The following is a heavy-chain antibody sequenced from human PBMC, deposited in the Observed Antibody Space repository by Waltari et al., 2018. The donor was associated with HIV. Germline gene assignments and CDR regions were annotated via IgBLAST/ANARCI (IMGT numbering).Heavy chain of an antibody. V-gene: IGHV3-21*01. Sequence: EVQLVESGGGLVKPGGSLRLSCAASGFTFSSYSMNWVRQAPGKGLEWVSSISSSSSYRYYADSVKSRFTISRDNAKNSLYLQMNSLRAEDTAVYYCARSVYSYGYLTYYYGMDVWGQGTTVTVSS. CDR2: ISSSSSYR. CDR3: ARSVYSYGYLTYYYGMDV. J-gene: IGHJ6*02. CDR1: GFTFSSYS. D-gene: IGHD5-18*01.